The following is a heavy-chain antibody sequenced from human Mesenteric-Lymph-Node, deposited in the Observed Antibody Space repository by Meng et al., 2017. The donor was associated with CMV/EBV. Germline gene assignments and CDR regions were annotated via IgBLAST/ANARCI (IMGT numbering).Heavy chain of an antibody. Sequence: CGDSISGGDYFWSWIRQSPGKGLEWIGYISDSGSTYYKPSLKSRATISLSTSKNHLSLRLGSVTAADAAIYYCARVSTPMGAWFFDLWGRGTLVTVSS. CDR1: GDSISGGDYF. V-gene: IGHV4-30-4*08. J-gene: IGHJ2*01. CDR2: ISDSGST. CDR3: ARVSTPMGAWFFDL. D-gene: IGHD5-18*01.